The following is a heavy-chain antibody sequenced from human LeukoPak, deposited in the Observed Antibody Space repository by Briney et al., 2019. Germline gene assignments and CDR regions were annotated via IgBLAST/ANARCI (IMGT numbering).Heavy chain of an antibody. D-gene: IGHD3-22*01. CDR2: IYYSGST. CDR1: GDSISSYY. Sequence: SETLSLTCTVSGDSISSYYWSWIRQPPGKGLEWIGNIYYSGSTNYNPSLRSRVTISVDTSKNQFSLKLSSVTAADTAVYYCARVSGLDYYDSSGADAFDIWGQGTMVTVSS. J-gene: IGHJ3*02. V-gene: IGHV4-59*01. CDR3: ARVSGLDYYDSSGADAFDI.